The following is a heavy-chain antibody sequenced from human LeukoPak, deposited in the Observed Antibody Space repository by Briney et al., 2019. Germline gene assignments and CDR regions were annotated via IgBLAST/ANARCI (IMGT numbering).Heavy chain of an antibody. CDR3: AQGGYYDSSGNPDY. J-gene: IGHJ4*02. V-gene: IGHV3-30*01. CDR2: ISYDGSNK. D-gene: IGHD3-22*01. CDR1: GFTFSSYA. Sequence: GGFLRLSCAASGFTFSSYAMHWVRQAPGKGLEWVALISYDGSNKYYADSVKGRFTISRDNSKNTLYLQMNSLRAEDTAVYYCAQGGYYDSSGNPDYWGQGTLVTVSS.